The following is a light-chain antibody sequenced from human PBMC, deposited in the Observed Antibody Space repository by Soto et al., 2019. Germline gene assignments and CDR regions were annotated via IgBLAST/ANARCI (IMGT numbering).Light chain of an antibody. CDR3: QQYGISPYT. V-gene: IGKV3-20*01. J-gene: IGKJ2*01. Sequence: EIVLTQSPGTLSLSPGERATLSCRASPSVSSRYLAWYQQKAGQAPRLLIYGASKRAAGITDRFCGSGSGTDFTLTISRLEPEELAGCHCQQYGISPYTVGQGTILEIK. CDR1: PSVSSRY. CDR2: GAS.